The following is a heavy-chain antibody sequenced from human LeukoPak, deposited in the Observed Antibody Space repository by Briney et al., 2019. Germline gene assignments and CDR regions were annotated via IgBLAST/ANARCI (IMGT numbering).Heavy chain of an antibody. CDR3: ARVGGGNYYYYGMDV. CDR1: GGSISSYY. Sequence: SETLSLTCTVSGGSISSYYWSWIRQPPGKGLEWIGFIYYSGSTNYNPSLKSRVTISVDTSKNQFSLNLSSVTAADTAVYYCARVGGGNYYYYGMDVWGQGTTVTVSS. J-gene: IGHJ6*02. D-gene: IGHD4-23*01. V-gene: IGHV4-59*01. CDR2: IYYSGST.